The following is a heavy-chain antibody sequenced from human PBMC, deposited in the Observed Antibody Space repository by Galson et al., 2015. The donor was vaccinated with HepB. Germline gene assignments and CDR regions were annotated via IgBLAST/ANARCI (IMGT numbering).Heavy chain of an antibody. V-gene: IGHV3-21*01. CDR3: ARDGVTIFGVVTPTGMDV. CDR2: ISSSSSYI. CDR1: GFTFSSYS. D-gene: IGHD3-3*01. J-gene: IGHJ6*02. Sequence: SLRLSCAASGFTFSSYSMNWVRQAPGKGLEWVSSISSSSSYIYYADSVKGRFTISRDNAKNSLYLQMNSLRAEDTAVYYCARDGVTIFGVVTPTGMDVWGQGTTVTVSS.